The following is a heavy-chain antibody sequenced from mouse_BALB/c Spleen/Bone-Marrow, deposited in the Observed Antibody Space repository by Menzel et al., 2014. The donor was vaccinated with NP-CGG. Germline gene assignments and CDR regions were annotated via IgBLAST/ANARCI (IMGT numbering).Heavy chain of an antibody. J-gene: IGHJ3*01. Sequence: VQLQQPGAELVKPGASVKLSCTASGFNIKDAYMHWMKQRPEQGLEWIGRIAPGNGNTQYDPKFQGKATITADTSSNTAYLHLISLTSEDTAVYYCVRSPGEENYWGQGTLVTVSA. CDR2: IAPGNGNT. CDR3: VRSPGEENY. CDR1: GFNIKDAY. V-gene: IGHV14-3*02.